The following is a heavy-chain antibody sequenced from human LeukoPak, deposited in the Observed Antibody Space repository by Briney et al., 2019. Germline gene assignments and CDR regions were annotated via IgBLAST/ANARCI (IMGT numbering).Heavy chain of an antibody. CDR2: INHSGST. J-gene: IGHJ4*02. D-gene: IGHD2-21*02. Sequence: SETLSLTCAVYGGSFSGYYWSWIRQPPGKGLEWIGEINHSGSTNYNPSLKSRVTISVDTSKNQFSLKLSSVTAADTAVYYCARGFAHCGGDCLPGCYFDYWGQGTLVTVSS. CDR1: GGSFSGYY. V-gene: IGHV4-34*01. CDR3: ARGFAHCGGDCLPGCYFDY.